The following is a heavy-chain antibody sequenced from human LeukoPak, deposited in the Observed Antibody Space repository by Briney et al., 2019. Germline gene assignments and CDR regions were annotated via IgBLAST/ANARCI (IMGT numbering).Heavy chain of an antibody. J-gene: IGHJ3*02. CDR2: RKQDGSEK. CDR1: GFTFSSDW. V-gene: IGHV3-7*03. Sequence: GGSLRLSCAASGFTFSSDWMSWVRQAPGKGLEWVANRKQDGSEKYYVDSVKGRFTISRDNAKNSLYLQMNSLRAEDTAVYYCASYYGSGSRRAFDIWGQGTMVTVSS. CDR3: ASYYGSGSRRAFDI. D-gene: IGHD3-10*01.